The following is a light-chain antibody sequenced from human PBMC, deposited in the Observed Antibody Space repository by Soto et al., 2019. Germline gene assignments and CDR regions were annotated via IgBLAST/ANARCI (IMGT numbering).Light chain of an antibody. J-gene: IGKJ2*01. Sequence: DIQMTQCPSTLSASVGDRVTITCRASQSISSWLAWYQQKPGKAPKLLIYKASSLESGVPSRFSGSGSGTEFTLTISSLQPDDFATYYCHQYNSYPYTFGQGTKLEIK. CDR3: HQYNSYPYT. CDR2: KAS. V-gene: IGKV1-5*03. CDR1: QSISSW.